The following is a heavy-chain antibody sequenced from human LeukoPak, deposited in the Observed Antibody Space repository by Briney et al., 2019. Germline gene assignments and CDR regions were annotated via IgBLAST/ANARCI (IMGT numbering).Heavy chain of an antibody. J-gene: IGHJ5*02. D-gene: IGHD2-2*03. CDR2: ISGSGAST. CDR1: GFTFNAYA. V-gene: IGHV3-23*01. CDR3: AKAIGSAA. Sequence: GGSLRLSCAASGFTFNAYAMIWVRQAPGKGLEWVSTISGSGASTYYADSVKGRFTISRDNSKDTLHLQMNSLRADDTAVYYCAKAIGSAAWGQGTLVTVSS.